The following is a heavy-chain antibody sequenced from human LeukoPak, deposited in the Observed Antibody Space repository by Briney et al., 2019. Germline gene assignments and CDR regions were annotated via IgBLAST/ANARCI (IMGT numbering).Heavy chain of an antibody. D-gene: IGHD3-22*01. CDR3: ARQCRSGYYPDDAFDI. CDR2: TYTSGST. V-gene: IGHV4-61*02. CDR1: GGSISSGSYY. J-gene: IGHJ3*02. Sequence: KPSETLSLTCTVSGGSISSGSYYWSWIRQPAGKGLEWIGRTYTSGSTNYNPSLKSRVTISVDTSKNQFSLKLRSVTAADTAVYYCARQCRSGYYPDDAFDIWGQGTMVTVSS.